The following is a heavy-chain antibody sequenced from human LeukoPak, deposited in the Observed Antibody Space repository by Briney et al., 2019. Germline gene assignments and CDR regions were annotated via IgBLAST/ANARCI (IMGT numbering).Heavy chain of an antibody. Sequence: ASVKVSFTASGYTFTIYGISWVRQAPGQGLEWMGWISAYNGNTNYAQKLQGRVTMTTDTSTSTAYMELRSLRSDDTAVYYCARDTYYYDSSLDDAFDIWGQGTMVTVSS. CDR2: ISAYNGNT. CDR3: ARDTYYYDSSLDDAFDI. D-gene: IGHD3-22*01. J-gene: IGHJ3*02. CDR1: GYTFTIYG. V-gene: IGHV1-18*01.